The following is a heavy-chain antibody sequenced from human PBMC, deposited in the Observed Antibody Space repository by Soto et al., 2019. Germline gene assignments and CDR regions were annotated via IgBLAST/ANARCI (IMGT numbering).Heavy chain of an antibody. D-gene: IGHD3-22*01. V-gene: IGHV3-66*01. CDR3: ARGSSGYYRATIDY. Sequence: EVQLVESGGGLVQPGGSLRLSCAASGFTVSSNYMSWVRQAPGKGLEWVSVIYSGGSTYYADSVKGRFTISRDNSKNTLYLQMNSLRAEDTAVYYCARGSSGYYRATIDYWGQGTLVTVSS. CDR1: GFTVSSNY. CDR2: IYSGGST. J-gene: IGHJ4*02.